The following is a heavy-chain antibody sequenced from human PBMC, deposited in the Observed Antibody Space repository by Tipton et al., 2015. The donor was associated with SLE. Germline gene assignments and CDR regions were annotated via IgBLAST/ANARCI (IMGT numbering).Heavy chain of an antibody. Sequence: TLSLTCTVSGGSISSHYWSWIRQPPGKGLEYIGYIYYSGSTIYNPSLKSRVTISVDTSKNQFSLKLSSVTAADTAVYYCARVGSSSWYGFTHWGQGSLVTVSS. J-gene: IGHJ4*02. D-gene: IGHD6-13*01. CDR3: ARVGSSSWYGFTH. CDR1: GGSISSHY. V-gene: IGHV4-59*11. CDR2: IYYSGST.